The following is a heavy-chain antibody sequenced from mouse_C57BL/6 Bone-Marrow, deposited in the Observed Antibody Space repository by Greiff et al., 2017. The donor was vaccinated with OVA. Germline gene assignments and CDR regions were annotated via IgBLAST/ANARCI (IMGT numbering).Heavy chain of an antibody. D-gene: IGHD1-1*01. Sequence: QVQLQQSGAELARPGASVKLSCKASGYTFTSYGISWVKQSTGQGLEWIGEIYPRSGNTYYNEKFKGKATLTADKSSSTAYMELRSLTSEDSAVYFCARGGLTTIVATRYFDVWGTGTTVTVSS. V-gene: IGHV1-81*01. CDR2: IYPRSGNT. CDR1: GYTFTSYG. CDR3: ARGGLTTIVATRYFDV. J-gene: IGHJ1*03.